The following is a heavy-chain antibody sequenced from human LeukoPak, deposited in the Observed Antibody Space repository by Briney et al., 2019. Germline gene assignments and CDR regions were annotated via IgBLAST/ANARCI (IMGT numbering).Heavy chain of an antibody. V-gene: IGHV3-15*01. CDR2: IKSKTDGETT. Sequence: PGGSLRLSCAASGFTFSNAWMSWVRQAPGKGLEWVGRIKSKTDGETTDYAAPVKGRFTISRDDSKNTLYLQMNSLKTEDTAVYYCTTDGRHSGYLWVDYWGQGTLVTVSS. CDR1: GFTFSNAW. J-gene: IGHJ4*02. D-gene: IGHD5-12*01. CDR3: TTDGRHSGYLWVDY.